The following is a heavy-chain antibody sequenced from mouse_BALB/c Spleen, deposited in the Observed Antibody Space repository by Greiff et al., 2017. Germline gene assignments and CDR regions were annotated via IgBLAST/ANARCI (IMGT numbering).Heavy chain of an antibody. V-gene: IGHV1-31*01. Sequence: EVQLQQSGPELVKPGASVKISCKASGYSFTGYYMHWVKQSHVKSLEWIGRINPYNGATSYNQNFKDKASLTVDKSSSTAYMELHSLTSEDSAVYYCARSAYYYGSSYSLDYWGQGTTLTVSS. D-gene: IGHD1-1*01. CDR3: ARSAYYYGSSYSLDY. J-gene: IGHJ2*01. CDR1: GYSFTGYY. CDR2: INPYNGAT.